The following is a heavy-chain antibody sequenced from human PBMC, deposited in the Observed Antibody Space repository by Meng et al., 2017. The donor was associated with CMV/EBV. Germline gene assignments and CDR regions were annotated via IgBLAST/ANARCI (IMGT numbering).Heavy chain of an antibody. CDR2: INPNDDT. V-gene: IGHV1-2*02. Sequence: QVPLVQSWAEVKKPGASVKVSCKASGYTVTDYYIHWVRQAPGQWLEWMGWINPNDDTNYAQNFQGRVTMTRDMSINTVYMELSRLTSDDTAVYYCARSSGWSRFDYWGLGTLVTVSS. J-gene: IGHJ4*02. CDR1: GYTVTDYY. D-gene: IGHD6-19*01. CDR3: ARSSGWSRFDY.